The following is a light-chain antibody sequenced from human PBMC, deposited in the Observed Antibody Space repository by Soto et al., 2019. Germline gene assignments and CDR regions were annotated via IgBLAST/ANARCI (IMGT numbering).Light chain of an antibody. CDR1: QSVSSSY. CDR2: GAS. Sequence: EIVLTQSPGTLSLSPGERAPLSCRASQSVSSSYLAWYQQKPGQAPRLLIYGASSRATGIPDRFSGSGSATDFTLTISRLEPEDFALYYCQHYGRSPITFGQGTRLENK. V-gene: IGKV3-20*01. CDR3: QHYGRSPIT. J-gene: IGKJ5*01.